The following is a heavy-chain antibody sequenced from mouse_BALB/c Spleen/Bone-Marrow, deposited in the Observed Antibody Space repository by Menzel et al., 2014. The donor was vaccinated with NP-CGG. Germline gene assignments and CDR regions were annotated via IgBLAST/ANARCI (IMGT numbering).Heavy chain of an antibody. CDR2: IHPNSGNT. Sequence: QFQLQQSGSVLVRPGASVKLSCKASGYTFTSSWMHWAKQRPGQGLEWIGEIHPNSGNTNYNEKFKGKATLTVDTSSSTAYVDLSSLTSEDSAVYYCARSGFDYWSQGTTLTVSS. CDR3: ARSGFDY. V-gene: IGHV1S130*01. CDR1: GYTFTSSW. J-gene: IGHJ2*01. D-gene: IGHD4-1*01.